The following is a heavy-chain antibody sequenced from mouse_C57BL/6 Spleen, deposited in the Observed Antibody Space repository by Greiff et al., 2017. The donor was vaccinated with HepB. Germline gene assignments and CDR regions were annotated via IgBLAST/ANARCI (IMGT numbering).Heavy chain of an antibody. CDR3: TRGGSTVVAHDY. V-gene: IGHV1-15*01. Sequence: VQLQQSGAELVRPGASVTLSCKASGYTFTDYEMHWVKQTPVHGLEWIGAIDPETGGTAYNQKFKGKAILTADKSSSTAYMELRSLTSEDSAVYYCTRGGSTVVAHDYWGQGTTLTVS. J-gene: IGHJ2*01. CDR2: IDPETGGT. CDR1: GYTFTDYE. D-gene: IGHD1-1*01.